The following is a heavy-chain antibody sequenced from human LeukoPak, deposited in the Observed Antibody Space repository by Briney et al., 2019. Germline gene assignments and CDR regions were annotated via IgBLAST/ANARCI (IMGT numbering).Heavy chain of an antibody. J-gene: IGHJ6*02. CDR3: ARDGPGDPRDYYYGMDV. CDR1: GFTFSSYS. Sequence: GGSLRLSCAASGFTFSSYSMNWVRQAPGKGLEWVSYISSSSSTIYYADSVKGRFTISRDNAKNSLYLQMNSLRAEDTAVYYCARDGPGDPRDYYYGMDVWGQGTTVTVSS. CDR2: ISSSSSTI. D-gene: IGHD4-17*01. V-gene: IGHV3-48*04.